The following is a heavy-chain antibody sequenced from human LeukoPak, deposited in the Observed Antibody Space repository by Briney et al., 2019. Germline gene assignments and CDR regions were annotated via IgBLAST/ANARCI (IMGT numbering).Heavy chain of an antibody. CDR3: ARDWESLTGYFSVNWFEP. J-gene: IGHJ5*02. D-gene: IGHD3-9*01. CDR2: IYTSGST. V-gene: IGHV4-4*07. CDR1: GGSISSYY. Sequence: SETLSLTCTVSGGSISSYYWSWIRQPAGKGLEWIGRIYTSGSTNYNPSLKSRVTMSVDTSKNQFSLKLSSVTAADTAVYYCARDWESLTGYFSVNWFEPWGQGTLVTVSS.